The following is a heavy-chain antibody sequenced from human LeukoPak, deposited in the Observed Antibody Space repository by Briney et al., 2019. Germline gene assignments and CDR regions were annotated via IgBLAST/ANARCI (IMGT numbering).Heavy chain of an antibody. CDR1: GYTFTGYY. CDR3: ARYSRRTNWFDP. Sequence: ASVKVSCKASGYTFTGYYMHWVRQAPGQGLEWMGWISAYNGNTNYAQKLQGRVTMTTDTSTSTAYMELRSLRSDDTAVYYCARYSRRTNWFDPWGQGTLVTVSS. D-gene: IGHD2-21*01. V-gene: IGHV1-18*04. CDR2: ISAYNGNT. J-gene: IGHJ5*02.